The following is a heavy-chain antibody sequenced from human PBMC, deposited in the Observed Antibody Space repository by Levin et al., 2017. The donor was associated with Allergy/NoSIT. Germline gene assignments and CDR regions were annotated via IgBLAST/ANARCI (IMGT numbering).Heavy chain of an antibody. Sequence: ASVKVSCRTSGYTFSGFYLHWVRQAPGQGLEWVGRIDPNSGGTNYAQMFRGRITMTRDTSISTAYMELNSLTSDDTAVYYCARDKQVSADYWGQGTLVTVSS. D-gene: IGHD2-8*01. J-gene: IGHJ4*02. CDR1: GYTFSGFY. CDR3: ARDKQVSADY. CDR2: IDPNSGGT. V-gene: IGHV1-2*06.